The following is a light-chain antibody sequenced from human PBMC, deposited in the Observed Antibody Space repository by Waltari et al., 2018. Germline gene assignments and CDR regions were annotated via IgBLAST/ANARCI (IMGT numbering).Light chain of an antibody. CDR1: QHIGNY. V-gene: IGKV1-39*01. Sequence: DFQLTQSPSSLSASVGDRVTIACRASQHIGNYLNWYQQKVGKAPKLLIYGASTLQNGVPSRFSGGGSGTDFTLIISRLQPDDFATYFCQQSYSSPRVTFGQGTRLEIK. J-gene: IGKJ5*01. CDR2: GAS. CDR3: QQSYSSPRVT.